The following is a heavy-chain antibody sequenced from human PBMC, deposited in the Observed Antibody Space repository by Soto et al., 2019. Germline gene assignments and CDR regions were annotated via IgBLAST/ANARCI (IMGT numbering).Heavy chain of an antibody. CDR3: ARDKITGLFAY. D-gene: IGHD2-8*02. CDR2: INHSGST. Sequence: QVQLQQWGAGLLKPSETLSLTCAVYGGSFSGYYWTWIRQPPGTGLGWIGEINHSGSTNYNPSLKSRVTISVDTSKNQFSLKLTSVTAADTAVYYCARDKITGLFAYWGQGTLVTVSS. V-gene: IGHV4-34*01. J-gene: IGHJ4*02. CDR1: GGSFSGYY.